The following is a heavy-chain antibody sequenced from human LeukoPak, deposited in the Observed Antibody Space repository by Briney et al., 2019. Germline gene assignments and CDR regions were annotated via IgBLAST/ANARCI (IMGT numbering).Heavy chain of an antibody. CDR3: ATMTAAYCSSGSCFY. Sequence: SGGSLRLSCAASGLTFTTYWMSWVRQAPGKGLEWVANIKQDGSEKYYVDSVKGRFTISRDSAKNSMYLQMNSLRAEDTALYYCATMTAAYCSSGSCFYWGQGTRVTASS. CDR1: GLTFTTYW. D-gene: IGHD2-15*01. V-gene: IGHV3-7*01. CDR2: IKQDGSEK. J-gene: IGHJ4*02.